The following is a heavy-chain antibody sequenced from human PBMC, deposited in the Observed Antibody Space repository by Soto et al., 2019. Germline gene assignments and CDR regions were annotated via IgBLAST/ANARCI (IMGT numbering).Heavy chain of an antibody. D-gene: IGHD6-6*01. Sequence: QVQLVQSGAEVKKPGSSVKVSCKASGGTFSSYAISWVRQAPGQGLEWMGGIIPIFGTANYAQKFQGRVTISADEATSTAYMELSSLRSEDTGVYYCARGGIAARPSSSYCYCGMDVWGQGTTVTVSS. CDR3: ARGGIAARPSSSYCYCGMDV. CDR1: GGTFSSYA. CDR2: IIPIFGTA. V-gene: IGHV1-69*01. J-gene: IGHJ6*02.